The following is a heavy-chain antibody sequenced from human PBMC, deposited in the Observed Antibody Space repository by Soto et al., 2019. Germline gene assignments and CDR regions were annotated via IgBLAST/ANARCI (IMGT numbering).Heavy chain of an antibody. V-gene: IGHV4-59*01. CDR2: IYYSGST. CDR3: ARTIYVRGSYLSDDAFDI. Sequence: SETLSLTCTVSGGSISSYYWSWIRQPPGKGLEWIGYIYYSGSTNYNPSLKSRVTISVDTSKNQFSLKLSSVTAADTAVYYCARTIYVRGSYLSDDAFDIWGQGTMVTVSS. CDR1: GGSISSYY. J-gene: IGHJ3*02. D-gene: IGHD3-16*02.